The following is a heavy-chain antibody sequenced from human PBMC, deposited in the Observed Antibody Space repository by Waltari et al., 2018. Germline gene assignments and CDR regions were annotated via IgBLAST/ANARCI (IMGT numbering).Heavy chain of an antibody. V-gene: IGHV1-69*02. Sequence: QVQLVQSGAEAKKPGSSVRVSCRASGGTFTSDSVNWVRQAPGKGLEWMGRIMHDMSETTYAVRFQGRITITADKATGTVYMELSSLRSDDTAVYYCAGGDGGYYYYKMDVWGQGTTVTVSS. CDR2: IMHDMSET. CDR3: AGGDGGYYYYKMDV. D-gene: IGHD3-10*01. J-gene: IGHJ6*03. CDR1: GGTFTSDS.